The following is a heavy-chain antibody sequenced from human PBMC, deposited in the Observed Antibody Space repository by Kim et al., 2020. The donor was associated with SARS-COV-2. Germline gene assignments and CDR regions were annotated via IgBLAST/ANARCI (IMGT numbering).Heavy chain of an antibody. CDR1: GGSFSGYY. Sequence: SETLSLTCAVYGGSFSGYYWSWIRQPPGKGLEWIGEINHSGSTNYNPSLKSRVTISVDTSKNQFSLKLSSVTAADTAVYYCARGGRASHYYGSGSYYSTLRHNWFDPWGQGTLVTVSS. V-gene: IGHV4-34*01. J-gene: IGHJ5*02. CDR2: INHSGST. CDR3: ARGGRASHYYGSGSYYSTLRHNWFDP. D-gene: IGHD3-10*01.